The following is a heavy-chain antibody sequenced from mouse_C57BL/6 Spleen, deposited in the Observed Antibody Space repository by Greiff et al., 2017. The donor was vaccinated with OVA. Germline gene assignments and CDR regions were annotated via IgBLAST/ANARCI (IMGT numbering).Heavy chain of an antibody. Sequence: QVQLQQPGAELVRPGSSVKLSCKASGYTFTSYWMHWVKQRPIQGLEWIGNIDPSDSETHYNQKFKDKATLTVDKSSSTAYMKLSSLTSEDSEVYDGATNYYGSSRHFDVWGTGTTVTVSS. D-gene: IGHD1-1*01. CDR3: ATNYYGSSRHFDV. J-gene: IGHJ1*03. V-gene: IGHV1-52*01. CDR1: GYTFTSYW. CDR2: IDPSDSET.